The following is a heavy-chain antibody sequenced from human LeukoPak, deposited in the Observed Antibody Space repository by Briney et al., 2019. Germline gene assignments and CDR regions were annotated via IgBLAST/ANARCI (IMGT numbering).Heavy chain of an antibody. J-gene: IGHJ6*03. Sequence: ASVKVSCKASGYTFTGYYMHWVRQAPGQGLEWMGWISAYNGNTNYAQKLQGRVTMTTDTSTSTAYMELRSLRSDDTAVYYCARELWNYYMDVWGKGTTVTVSS. CDR2: ISAYNGNT. CDR3: ARELWNYYMDV. V-gene: IGHV1-18*04. CDR1: GYTFTGYY. D-gene: IGHD1-1*01.